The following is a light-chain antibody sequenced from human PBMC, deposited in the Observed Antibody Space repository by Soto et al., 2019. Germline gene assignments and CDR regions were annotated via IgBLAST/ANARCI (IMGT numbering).Light chain of an antibody. Sequence: DIQMTQSPTTLSASIGDRVTITCRASESIRTWLAWYQHKPGKAPKFLIYDASTLESGVPSRFSGSGSGTEFTLTISSLQPDDFATYHCQQYNNSPRTFGQGTKVDIK. CDR1: ESIRTW. CDR3: QQYNNSPRT. CDR2: DAS. V-gene: IGKV1-5*01. J-gene: IGKJ1*01.